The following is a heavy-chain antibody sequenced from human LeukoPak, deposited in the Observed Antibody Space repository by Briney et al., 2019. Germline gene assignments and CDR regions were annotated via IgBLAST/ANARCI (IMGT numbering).Heavy chain of an antibody. CDR3: ARDQGGYGSFDN. D-gene: IGHD5-12*01. V-gene: IGHV4-31*03. J-gene: IGHJ4*02. CDR2: IHYSGGT. Sequence: SETLSLICTVSGGSISSGGYYWSWIRQHPGKGPEWIGNIHYSGGTYGNPSLKSRATMSVDTSKNQFSLRLTSVTAADTAVYYCARDQGGYGSFDNWGQGTLVTDSS. CDR1: GGSISSGGYY.